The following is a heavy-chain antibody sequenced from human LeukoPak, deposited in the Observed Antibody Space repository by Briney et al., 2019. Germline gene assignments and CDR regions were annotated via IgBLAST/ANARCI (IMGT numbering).Heavy chain of an antibody. CDR3: ARILLYCSSTSCPFDY. CDR2: INPNSGGT. V-gene: IGHV1-2*02. CDR1: GYTFTGYY. D-gene: IGHD2-2*01. Sequence: GASVKVSCTASGYTFTGYYMHWVRQAPGQGLEWMGWINPNSGGTNYAQKFQGRVTMTRDTSISTAYMELSRLRSDDTAVYYCARILLYCSSTSCPFDYWGQGTLVTVSS. J-gene: IGHJ4*02.